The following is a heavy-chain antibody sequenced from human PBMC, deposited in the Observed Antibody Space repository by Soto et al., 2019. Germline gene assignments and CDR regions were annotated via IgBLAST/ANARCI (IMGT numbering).Heavy chain of an antibody. D-gene: IGHD3-3*01. J-gene: IGHJ6*02. V-gene: IGHV1-69*06. CDR3: ARGGAIFGVLIKGEGDYYGMDV. CDR2: IIPIFGTT. CDR1: GGTFSRYA. Sequence: QVRLVQSGAEVKKPGSSVKVSCKASGGTFSRYAISWVRQAPGQGLEWPGGIIPIFGTTNYAQKFQGRVTITADKSTSTAYMELRSLRSEDTAVYYCARGGAIFGVLIKGEGDYYGMDVWGQGTTVTVSS.